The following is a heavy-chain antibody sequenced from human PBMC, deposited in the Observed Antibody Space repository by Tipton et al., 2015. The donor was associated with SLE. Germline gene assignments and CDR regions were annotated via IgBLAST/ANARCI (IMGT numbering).Heavy chain of an antibody. D-gene: IGHD3-16*01. Sequence: QLVQSGAEVKKPGASVKVSCKASGYIFTSYGISWVRQAPGQGLEWMGGIIPIFGTANYAQKFQGRVTITADKSTSTAYMELSSLRSDDTAVYYCARDRKAGGQPYYFDYWGQGTLVTVSS. CDR3: ARDRKAGGQPYYFDY. J-gene: IGHJ4*02. CDR1: GYIFTSYG. CDR2: IIPIFGTA. V-gene: IGHV1-69*06.